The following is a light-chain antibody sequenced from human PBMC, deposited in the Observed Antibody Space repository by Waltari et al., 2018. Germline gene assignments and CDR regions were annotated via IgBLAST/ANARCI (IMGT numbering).Light chain of an antibody. V-gene: IGKV3-20*01. CDR1: QIVSSNY. CDR2: VAS. CDR3: QHYSNSPPFT. J-gene: IGKJ2*01. Sequence: ELVLTQSPGTLSLSPGERATLSCRASQIVSSNYLAWSHPELGQAPRLLMYVASSRATGIPDRFSGSGSGTDFTLAISRLEPEDCAVYYCQHYSNSPPFTFGQWTKLDIK.